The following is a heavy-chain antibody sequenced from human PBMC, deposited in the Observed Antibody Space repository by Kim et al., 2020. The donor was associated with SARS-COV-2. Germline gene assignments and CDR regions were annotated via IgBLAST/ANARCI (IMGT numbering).Heavy chain of an antibody. CDR2: ISEDGSET. D-gene: IGHD2-2*01. J-gene: IGHJ6*03. CDR1: GFMSDDYA. CDR3: AKEKVSKGVVLVPYYYY. Sequence: GGSLRLSCAASGFMSDDYAMHWVRQAPGKGLEWVSLISEDGSETYYADSVKGRFTISRDNSKNSLYLQMNSLRPEDTAVYYCAKEKVSKGVVLVPYYYY. V-gene: IGHV3-43*02.